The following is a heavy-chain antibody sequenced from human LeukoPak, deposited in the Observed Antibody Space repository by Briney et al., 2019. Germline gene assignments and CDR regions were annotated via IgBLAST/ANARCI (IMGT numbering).Heavy chain of an antibody. V-gene: IGHV4-59*01. J-gene: IGHJ6*02. CDR3: ARWVVSGWYYYGMDV. Sequence: SETLSLTCTVSGGSLSSYYWSWIRQPPGKGLEWIGYIYYSGSTNYNPSLKSRVTISVDTSKNQFSPKLSSVTAADTAVYYCARWVVSGWYYYGMDVWGQGTTVTVSS. CDR1: GGSLSSYY. CDR2: IYYSGST. D-gene: IGHD6-19*01.